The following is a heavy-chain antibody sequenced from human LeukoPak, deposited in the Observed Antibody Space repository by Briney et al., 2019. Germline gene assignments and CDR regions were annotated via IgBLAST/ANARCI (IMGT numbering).Heavy chain of an antibody. J-gene: IGHJ5*02. CDR3: ARHRRGYVLLWFGDRWFDP. Sequence: GGSLRLSCAAPGFTFSSYAMSWVRQAPGKGLEWVSAISGSGGSTNYADSVKGRFTISRDNAKNSLYLQMNSLRAEDTAVYYCARHRRGYVLLWFGDRWFDPWGQGTLVTVSS. CDR1: GFTFSSYA. CDR2: ISGSGGST. V-gene: IGHV3-23*01. D-gene: IGHD3-10*01.